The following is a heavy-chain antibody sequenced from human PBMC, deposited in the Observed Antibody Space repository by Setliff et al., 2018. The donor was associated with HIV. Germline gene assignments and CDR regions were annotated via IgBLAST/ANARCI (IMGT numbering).Heavy chain of an antibody. CDR3: ARDGSLYSSGWYFDY. CDR1: GYTFTSYG. Sequence: VASVKVSCKASGYTFTSYGISWVRQAPGQGLEWMGWISASNGNTNCAQKIQGRVTMTTDTSTSAAYMELRSLRSDDTAVYYCARDGSLYSSGWYFDYWGQGALVTVS. J-gene: IGHJ4*02. CDR2: ISASNGNT. D-gene: IGHD6-19*01. V-gene: IGHV1-18*01.